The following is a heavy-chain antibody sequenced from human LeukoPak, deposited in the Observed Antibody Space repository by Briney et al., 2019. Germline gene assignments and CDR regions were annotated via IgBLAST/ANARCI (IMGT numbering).Heavy chain of an antibody. J-gene: IGHJ5*02. D-gene: IGHD4-23*01. CDR2: INPNSGGT. Sequence: ASVKVSCKASGYTFTGYYMHWVRQAPGQGLEWMGWINPNSGGTNYAQKFQGRVTMTRDTSISTAYMELSSLRSEDTAVYYCARDDDGGNLEFDPWGQGTLVTVSS. CDR3: ARDDDGGNLEFDP. V-gene: IGHV1-2*02. CDR1: GYTFTGYY.